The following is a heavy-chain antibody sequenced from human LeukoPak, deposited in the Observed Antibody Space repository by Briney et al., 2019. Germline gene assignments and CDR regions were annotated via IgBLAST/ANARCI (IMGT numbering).Heavy chain of an antibody. V-gene: IGHV3-48*02. Sequence: GGSLRLSCAASGFTFSSYEMNWVRQAPGKGLEWVSYISSSSTIYYADSVKGRFTISRDNAKNSLYLQMNSLRDEDTAVYYCARDGDWNDGRVYWGQGTLVTVSS. CDR1: GFTFSSYE. J-gene: IGHJ4*02. CDR2: ISSSSTI. D-gene: IGHD1-1*01. CDR3: ARDGDWNDGRVY.